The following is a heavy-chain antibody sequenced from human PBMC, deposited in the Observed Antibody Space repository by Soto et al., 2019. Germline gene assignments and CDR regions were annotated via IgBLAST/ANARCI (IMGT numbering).Heavy chain of an antibody. CDR1: GGSFSGYY. CDR2: INHSGST. V-gene: IGHV4-34*01. Sequence: SETLSLTCAVYGGSFSGYYWSWIRQPPGKGLEWIGGINHSGSTNYNPSLKSRVTISVDTSKNQFSLKLSSVTAADTAVYYCARGRLTMVRGVIMAPFDYWGQGTLVTVSS. D-gene: IGHD3-10*01. CDR3: ARGRLTMVRGVIMAPFDY. J-gene: IGHJ4*02.